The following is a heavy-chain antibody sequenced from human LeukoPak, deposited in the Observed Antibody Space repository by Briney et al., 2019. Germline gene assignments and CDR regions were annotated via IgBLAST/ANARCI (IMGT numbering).Heavy chain of an antibody. D-gene: IGHD3-10*01. Sequence: PGGSLGLSCAASGFTFSSYGMHWVRQAPGKGLEWVAVISYDGSNKYYADSVKGRFTISRDNSKNTLYLQMNSLRAEDTAVYYCAKEMDPYGSGSYYPYFAFDYWGQGTLVTVSS. CDR1: GFTFSSYG. J-gene: IGHJ4*02. CDR2: ISYDGSNK. CDR3: AKEMDPYGSGSYYPYFAFDY. V-gene: IGHV3-30*18.